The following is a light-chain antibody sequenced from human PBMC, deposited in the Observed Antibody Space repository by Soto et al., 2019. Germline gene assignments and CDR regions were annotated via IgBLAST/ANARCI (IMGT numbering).Light chain of an antibody. J-gene: IGKJ1*01. CDR1: QSVSSN. Sequence: EILMTQSPVTLSVSPGERATLSCRASQSVSSNLACYQQKPGQAPSLLIYGEFTRATGIPARFSGTGSGTEFTLTISSLQSEDFALYYCQQYNDWPLTFGQGTKVEI. CDR2: GEF. CDR3: QQYNDWPLT. V-gene: IGKV3-15*01.